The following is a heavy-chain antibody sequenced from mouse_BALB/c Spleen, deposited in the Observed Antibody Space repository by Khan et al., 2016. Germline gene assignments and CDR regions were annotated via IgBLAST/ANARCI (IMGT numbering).Heavy chain of an antibody. CDR3: AREGLRRGFAY. CDR1: GFTFSDYY. J-gene: IGHJ3*01. D-gene: IGHD2-4*01. Sequence: LVESGRGLVKPGGSLKLSCAASGFTFSDYYMYWVRQTPEKRLEWVATISDGGSYTYYPDSVKGRFTISRDNAKNNLYLQMSSLKSEDTAMYYCAREGLRRGFAYWGQGTLVTVSA. V-gene: IGHV5-4*02. CDR2: ISDGGSYT.